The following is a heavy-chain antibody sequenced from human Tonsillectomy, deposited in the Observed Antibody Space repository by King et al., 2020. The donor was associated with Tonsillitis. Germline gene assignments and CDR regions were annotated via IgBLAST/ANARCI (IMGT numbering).Heavy chain of an antibody. CDR3: PTDFPHMDV. V-gene: IGHV3-15*01. J-gene: IGHJ6*03. CDR1: RFTFSNAW. CDR2: IKSKTDGGKT. Sequence: VQLVESGGGLVKPGGSLRLSCAASRFTFSNAWMSWVRQAPGKGLEWVGRIKSKTDGGKTDYAAPVKGRFTISRDDSKNTLYLQMNSLKTEDTAVYYCPTDFPHMDVWGKGTTVTVSS.